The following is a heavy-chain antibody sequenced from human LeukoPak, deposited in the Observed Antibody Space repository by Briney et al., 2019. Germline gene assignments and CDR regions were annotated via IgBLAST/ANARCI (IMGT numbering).Heavy chain of an antibody. CDR2: IYYSGST. CDR1: GGSISSSSYY. CDR3: ARHRIPDALASAFGC. J-gene: IGHJ4*02. Sequence: PSETLSLTCTVSGGSISSSSYYWDWIRQPPGKGLEWIGAIYYSGSTNYNPSLKSRVTISADTSKNQFSLKLTSVTAADTAVYYCARHRIPDALASAFGCWGQGTLVTVSS. V-gene: IGHV4-39*01. D-gene: IGHD2-2*01.